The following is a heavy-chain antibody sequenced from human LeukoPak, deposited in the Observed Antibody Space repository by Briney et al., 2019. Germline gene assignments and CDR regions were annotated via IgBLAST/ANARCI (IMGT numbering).Heavy chain of an antibody. CDR1: GGSFSGYY. D-gene: IGHD5-18*01. J-gene: IGHJ4*02. Sequence: SETLSLTCAVYGGSFSGYYWSWIRQPPGKGLEWIGEINHSGSTNYNPSLKSRVTISVDTSKNQFSLKLSSVTAADTAVYYCARDSPRRGFDYWGQGTLVTVSS. CDR2: INHSGST. CDR3: ARDSPRRGFDY. V-gene: IGHV4-34*01.